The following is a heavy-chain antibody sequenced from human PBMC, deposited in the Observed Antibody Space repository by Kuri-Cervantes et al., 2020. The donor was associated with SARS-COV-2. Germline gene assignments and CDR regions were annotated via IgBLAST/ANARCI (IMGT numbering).Heavy chain of an antibody. J-gene: IGHJ6*02. Sequence: ASVKVSCKASGYTFTSYAMHLVPQAPGQRLEWMGWINAGNGNTKYSQKFQGRVTITRDTSASTAYMELSSLRSEDTAVYYCARGGDYWYFYYGMDVWGQGTTVTVSS. CDR1: GYTFTSYA. CDR3: ARGGDYWYFYYGMDV. D-gene: IGHD3-3*01. CDR2: INAGNGNT. V-gene: IGHV1-3*01.